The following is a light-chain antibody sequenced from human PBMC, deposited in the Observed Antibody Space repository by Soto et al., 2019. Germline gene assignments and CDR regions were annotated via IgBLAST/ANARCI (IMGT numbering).Light chain of an antibody. CDR2: NTS. J-gene: IGKJ3*01. CDR1: QSINSKS. CDR3: QHYGGSFI. V-gene: IGKV3-20*01. Sequence: EIVLTQSPGTLSLSPGEGATVSCRVSQSINSKSLVWYQRKFGQAPRLLIYNTSSRATGIPDRFSGSGSGTDFTLSNSRLEPEDVAVYYCQHYGGSFIFGPGTKVDFK.